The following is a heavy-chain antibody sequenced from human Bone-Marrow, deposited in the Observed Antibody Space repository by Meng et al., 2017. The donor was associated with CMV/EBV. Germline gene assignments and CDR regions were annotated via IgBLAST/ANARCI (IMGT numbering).Heavy chain of an antibody. Sequence: SGFTFSSYTRTLVRHAPGKGLEWVSGIWGNGAATYYADSVQGRFTIFRDNSKNTLYLQMNGLRAEDTAVYYCASVGVSGSWTPHYFNFRGQGTLVTVSS. J-gene: IGHJ4*02. V-gene: IGHV3-23*01. CDR2: IWGNGAAT. CDR1: GFTFSSYT. D-gene: IGHD6-13*01. CDR3: ASVGVSGSWTPHYFNF.